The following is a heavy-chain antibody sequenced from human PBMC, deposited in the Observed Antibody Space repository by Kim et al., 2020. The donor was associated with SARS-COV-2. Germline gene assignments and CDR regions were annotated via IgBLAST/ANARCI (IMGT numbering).Heavy chain of an antibody. D-gene: IGHD3-3*01. CDR2: IYYSGST. Sequence: SETLSLTCTVSGGSISSGGYYWSWIRQHPGKGLEWIGYIYYSGSTYYNPSLKSRVTISVDTSKNQFSLKLSSVTAADTAVYYWARAQRITIFGVVIGAFDYWGQGTLVTVSS. CDR3: ARAQRITIFGVVIGAFDY. J-gene: IGHJ4*02. CDR1: GGSISSGGYY. V-gene: IGHV4-31*03.